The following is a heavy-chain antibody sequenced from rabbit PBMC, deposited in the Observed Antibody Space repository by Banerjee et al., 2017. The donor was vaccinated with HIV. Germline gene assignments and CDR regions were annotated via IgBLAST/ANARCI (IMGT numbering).Heavy chain of an antibody. V-gene: IGHV1S40*01. J-gene: IGHJ4*01. Sequence: QSLEESGGDLVKPGASLTLTCTASGFTISNSYYMCWVRQAPGKGLEWIACIYAGSSDSTWYASWAKGRFTISKTSSTTVTLQMTSLTAADTATYFCARVLRYDDYGDYAYYFNLWGPGTLVTVS. CDR3: ARVLRYDDYGDYAYYFNL. D-gene: IGHD2-1*01. CDR1: GFTISNSYY. CDR2: IYAGSSDST.